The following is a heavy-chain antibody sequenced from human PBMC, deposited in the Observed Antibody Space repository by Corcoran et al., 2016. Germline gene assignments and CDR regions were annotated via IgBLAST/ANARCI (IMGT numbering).Heavy chain of an antibody. CDR1: GYSISSGYY. J-gene: IGHJ4*02. D-gene: IGHD2-15*01. Sequence: QVQLQESGPGLVKPSETLSLTCTVSGYSISSGYYWGWIRQPPGKGLEWIGSIYHSGSTYYNPSLKSRVTISVDTSKNQFSLKLSSVTAADTAVYYCARSLGGPFDYWGQGTLVTVSS. V-gene: IGHV4-38-2*02. CDR3: ARSLGGPFDY. CDR2: IYHSGST.